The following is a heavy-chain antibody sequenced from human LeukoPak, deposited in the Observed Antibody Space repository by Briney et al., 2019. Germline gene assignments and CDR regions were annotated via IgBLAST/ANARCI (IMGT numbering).Heavy chain of an antibody. CDR2: ISAYNGNT. D-gene: IGHD2-2*03. CDR1: GYTFTSYG. Sequence: ASVKVSCKASGYTFTSYGISWVRQAPGQGLEWMGWISAYNGNTNYAQKLQGRVTMTTDTSTSTAYMELRSLRSDDTAVYYCARDGYCSSTSCYSSWAFDYWGQGTLVSVSS. V-gene: IGHV1-18*01. J-gene: IGHJ4*02. CDR3: ARDGYCSSTSCYSSWAFDY.